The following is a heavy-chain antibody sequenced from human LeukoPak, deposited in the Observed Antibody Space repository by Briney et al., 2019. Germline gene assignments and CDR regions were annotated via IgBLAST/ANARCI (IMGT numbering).Heavy chain of an antibody. V-gene: IGHV3-66*01. CDR3: ASYRGGTTGFDS. Sequence: GGSLRLSCAASGFTVSSNYMSWVRQAPGKGLEWVSVIYSGGSTYYADSVKGRFTISRDNAKNSLYLQMSSLRAEDTAVYYCASYRGGTTGFDSWGQGTLVTVSS. CDR1: GFTVSSNY. J-gene: IGHJ4*02. CDR2: IYSGGST. D-gene: IGHD1-26*01.